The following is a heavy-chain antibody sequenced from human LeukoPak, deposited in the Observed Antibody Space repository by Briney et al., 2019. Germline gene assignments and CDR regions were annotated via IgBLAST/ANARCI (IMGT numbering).Heavy chain of an antibody. J-gene: IGHJ4*02. D-gene: IGHD2-2*01. CDR3: ARAGGGYCSSTSCFSFFDY. CDR2: INHSGRT. Sequence: SETLSLTCVDYGGSFSGYYWSWIRPPPGKRLEWIGEINHSGRTNSNPSLKSRFTISVDTPKNQFSLKLSSATSSDTAVYYCARAGGGYCSSTSCFSFFDYWGQGTLVTVSS. V-gene: IGHV4-34*01. CDR1: GGSFSGYY.